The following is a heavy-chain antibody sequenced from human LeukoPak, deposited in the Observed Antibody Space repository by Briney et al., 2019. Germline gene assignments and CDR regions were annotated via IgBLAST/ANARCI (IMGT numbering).Heavy chain of an antibody. CDR1: GFTFSSYW. J-gene: IGHJ6*02. V-gene: IGHV3-7*01. CDR3: ARPRIAAAATYYYYGMDV. D-gene: IGHD6-13*01. CDR2: IKQDGSEK. Sequence: GGSLRLSCAASGFTFSSYWMSWVRQAPGKGLEWVANIKQDGSEKYYVDSVKGRFTISRDNAKNSLYLQMNSLRAEDTAVYYCARPRIAAAATYYYYGMDVWGQGTTVTVSS.